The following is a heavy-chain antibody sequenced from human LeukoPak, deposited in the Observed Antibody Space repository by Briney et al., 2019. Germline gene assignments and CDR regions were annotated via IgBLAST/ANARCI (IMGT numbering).Heavy chain of an antibody. CDR1: GFTFSSYG. CDR2: ISYDGSNK. Sequence: GGSLRLSCAASGFTFSSYGMHWVRQAPGKGLEWVAVISYDGSNKYYADSVKGRFTISRDNSKNTLYLQMNSLRAEDTAVYYCAKSLYSYGRFDYWGQGTLATVSS. J-gene: IGHJ4*02. D-gene: IGHD5-18*01. V-gene: IGHV3-30*18. CDR3: AKSLYSYGRFDY.